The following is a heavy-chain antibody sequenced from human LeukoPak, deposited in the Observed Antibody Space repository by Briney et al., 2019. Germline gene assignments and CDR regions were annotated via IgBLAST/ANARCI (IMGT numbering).Heavy chain of an antibody. CDR2: FEPEDGER. CDR1: GYTLTELS. V-gene: IGHV1-24*01. CDR3: VTLGGGVPIAIVDY. D-gene: IGHD3-16*01. Sequence: ASVKVSCKVSGYTLTELSLHWVRQAAGKGIEWMGGFEPEDGERVYAQTFHGRVAMTEDTSTETAYVELSSLTSEDTAVYYCVTLGGGVPIAIVDYWGQGTLVTVSS. J-gene: IGHJ4*02.